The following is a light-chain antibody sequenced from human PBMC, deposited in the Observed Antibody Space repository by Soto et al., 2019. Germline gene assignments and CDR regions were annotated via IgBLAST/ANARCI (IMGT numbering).Light chain of an antibody. J-gene: IGKJ3*01. Sequence: EIVLTQSPGTPSLSPGERATLSCRASQSFSSSYLAWYQQKPGQAPRLLIYAASSRATGIPDRFSGSVSGTDFTLTISRLEPEDLAVYYCQQYGSSPRITFGPGTKVDIK. CDR2: AAS. CDR1: QSFSSSY. CDR3: QQYGSSPRIT. V-gene: IGKV3-20*01.